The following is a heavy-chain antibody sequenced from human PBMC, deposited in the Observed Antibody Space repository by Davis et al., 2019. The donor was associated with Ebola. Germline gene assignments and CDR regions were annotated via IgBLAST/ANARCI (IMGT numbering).Heavy chain of an antibody. CDR3: AKGHDSSGFDAFDI. D-gene: IGHD3-22*01. J-gene: IGHJ3*02. CDR1: GFTFSDYY. Sequence: PGGSLRLSCAASGFTFSDYYMSWIRQAPGKGLEWVSYISSSGSTIYYADSVKGRFTISRDNAKNSLYLQMNSLRAEDMALYYCAKGHDSSGFDAFDIWGQGTMVTVSS. CDR2: ISSSGSTI. V-gene: IGHV3-11*01.